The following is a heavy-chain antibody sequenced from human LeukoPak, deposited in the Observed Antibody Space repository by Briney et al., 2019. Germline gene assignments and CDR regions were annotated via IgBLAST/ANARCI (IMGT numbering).Heavy chain of an antibody. CDR2: IWYDGSNK. D-gene: IGHD3-3*01. V-gene: IGHV3-30*02. CDR3: AKDLRFSYCMDV. CDR1: GFTFSTYG. Sequence: PGGSLRLSCAASGFTFSTYGTHWVRQAPGKGLEWVAFIWYDGSNKYYADSVKGRFTFSRDNSKNTLYLQMNSLRAEDTAVYYCAKDLRFSYCMDVWGKGTTVTVSS. J-gene: IGHJ6*03.